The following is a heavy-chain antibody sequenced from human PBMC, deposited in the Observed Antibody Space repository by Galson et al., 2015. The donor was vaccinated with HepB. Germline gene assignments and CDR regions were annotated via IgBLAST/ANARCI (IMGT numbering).Heavy chain of an antibody. CDR2: IYPGDSDI. J-gene: IGHJ3*02. V-gene: IGHV5-51*01. Sequence: QSGAEVKKPGESLKISCKASGYSFTSYWIGWVRQMPGKGLEWMGIIYPGDSDIRYSPSFQGQVTISADKSINTAYLQWSSLKASDTAMYYCARGILVVVTSHDAFDIWGQGTMATVSS. D-gene: IGHD3-22*01. CDR3: ARGILVVVTSHDAFDI. CDR1: GYSFTSYW.